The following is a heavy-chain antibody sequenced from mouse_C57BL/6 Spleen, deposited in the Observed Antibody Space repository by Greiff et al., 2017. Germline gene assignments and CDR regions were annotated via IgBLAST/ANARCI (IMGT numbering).Heavy chain of an antibody. CDR3: AVIYYYGSSLSHYYAMDY. V-gene: IGHV1-77*01. Sequence: QVQLQESGAELVKPGASVKISCKASGYTFTDYYINWVKQRPGQGLEWIGKIGPGSGSTYYNEKFKGKATLTADKSSSTAYMQLSSLTSEDSAVYFCAVIYYYGSSLSHYYAMDYWGQGASVTVSS. CDR2: IGPGSGST. D-gene: IGHD1-1*01. J-gene: IGHJ4*01. CDR1: GYTFTDYY.